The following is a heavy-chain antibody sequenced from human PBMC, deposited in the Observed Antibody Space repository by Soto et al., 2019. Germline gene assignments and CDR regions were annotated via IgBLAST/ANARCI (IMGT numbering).Heavy chain of an antibody. CDR3: AKVRMDV. CDR2: ISGSGGST. V-gene: IGHV3-23*01. CDR1: GFTFSSYA. Sequence: EVQLLESGGGLVQPGGSLRLSCAASGFTFSSYAMSWVRQAPGKGLEWVSAISGSGGSTYYADSVKGRFTISRDKSKXXXXXXXXXLRAEDTAVYYCAKVRMDVWGKGTTVTVSS. J-gene: IGHJ6*04.